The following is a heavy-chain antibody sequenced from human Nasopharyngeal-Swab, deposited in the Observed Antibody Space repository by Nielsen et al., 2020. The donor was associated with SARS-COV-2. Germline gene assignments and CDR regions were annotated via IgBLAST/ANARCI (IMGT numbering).Heavy chain of an antibody. J-gene: IGHJ3*02. CDR2: IYYSGST. CDR3: ARGKFNILTGAAAFDI. D-gene: IGHD3-9*01. V-gene: IGHV4-59*01. Sequence: WIRQPPGKGLEWIGYIYYSGSTSYNPSLKSRVTISVDTSKNQFSLKLSSVTAADTAVYYCARGKFNILTGAAAFDIWGQGTMVTVSS.